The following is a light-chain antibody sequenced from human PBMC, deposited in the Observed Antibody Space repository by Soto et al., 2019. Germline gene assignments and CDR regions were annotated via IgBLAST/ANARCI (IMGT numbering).Light chain of an antibody. J-gene: IGLJ1*01. CDR2: VVS. V-gene: IGLV2-14*01. CDR1: SSDVGGYKY. CDR3: GSYTSSDTPDV. Sequence: QSVLTQPASVSGSPGQSITISCTGTSSDVGGYKYVSWYQHHPDKAPKLIIYVVSNRPSGVSNRFSGSKSGNTASLTISGLQAEDEADYYCGSYTSSDTPDVFGTGTKLTVL.